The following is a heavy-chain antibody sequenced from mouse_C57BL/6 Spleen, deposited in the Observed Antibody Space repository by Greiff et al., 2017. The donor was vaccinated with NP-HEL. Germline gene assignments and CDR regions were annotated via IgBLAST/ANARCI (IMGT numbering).Heavy chain of an antibody. J-gene: IGHJ4*01. V-gene: IGHV2-9-1*01. CDR3: ARYYGSSYDYAMDY. Sequence: VQLKESGPGLVAPSQSLSITCTVSGFSLTSYAISWVRQPPGKGLEWLGVIWTGGGTNYNSALKSRLSISKDNSKSQVFLKMNSLQTDDTARYYCARYYGSSYDYAMDYWGQGTSVTVSS. CDR1: GFSLTSYA. D-gene: IGHD1-1*01. CDR2: IWTGGGT.